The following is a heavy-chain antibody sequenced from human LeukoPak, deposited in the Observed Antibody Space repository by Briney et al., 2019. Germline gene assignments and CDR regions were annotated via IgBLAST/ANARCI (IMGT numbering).Heavy chain of an antibody. CDR2: IYPGDSDT. CDR3: ARPGRDGYNSLVGHFDY. D-gene: IGHD5-24*01. Sequence: GESLKISCKGSGYSFTSYWIGWVRQMPGKGLEWMGIIYPGDSDTRYSPSFQGQITISADKSISTAYLQWSSLKASDTAMYYCARPGRDGYNSLVGHFDYWGQGTLVTVSS. J-gene: IGHJ4*02. CDR1: GYSFTSYW. V-gene: IGHV5-51*01.